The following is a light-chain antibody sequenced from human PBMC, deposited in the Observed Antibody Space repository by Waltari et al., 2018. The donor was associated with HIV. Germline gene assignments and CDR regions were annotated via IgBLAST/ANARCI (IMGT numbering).Light chain of an antibody. J-gene: IGLJ2*01. Sequence: QSALPQPASMSGSHGQSITISCSGSRTDAALYNVLSWYQHYPSKAHKLILSEVKKRPSGVSSRFSGSKSGNTASLTITVLQTEAEAHYYCSSYTRRSTLDVIFGGGTKLTIL. V-gene: IGLV2-14*01. CDR1: RTDAALYNV. CDR3: SSYTRRSTLDVI. CDR2: EVK.